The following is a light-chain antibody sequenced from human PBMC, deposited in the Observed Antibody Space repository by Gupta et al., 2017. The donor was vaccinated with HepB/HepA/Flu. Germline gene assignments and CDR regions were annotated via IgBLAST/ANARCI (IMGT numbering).Light chain of an antibody. CDR2: DVS. Sequence: QSALTQPASVSGSPGQSITISCTGTSSDVGGYNFVSWYQQHPDKAPKLMIYDVSDRPSGVSNRFSASKSGNTASLTISGLQAEDEADYYCSSYSSSSTLVVFGGGIKLTVL. CDR1: SSDVGGYNF. CDR3: SSYSSSSTLVV. V-gene: IGLV2-14*03. J-gene: IGLJ2*01.